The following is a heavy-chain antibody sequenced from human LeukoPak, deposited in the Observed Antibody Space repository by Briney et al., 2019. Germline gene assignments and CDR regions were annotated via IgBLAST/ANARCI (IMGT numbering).Heavy chain of an antibody. J-gene: IGHJ4*02. CDR2: ISNSGSSI. CDR1: GFAFSSYE. Sequence: GGSLRLSCAASGFAFSSYEMNGVRQAPGKGLEWLSHISNSGSSIQYADSVKGRFTISRDNAKNSLYLQMNSLRVEDTAIYYCTRTRDGPFAYWGQGTLVTVSS. D-gene: IGHD5-24*01. CDR3: TRTRDGPFAY. V-gene: IGHV3-48*03.